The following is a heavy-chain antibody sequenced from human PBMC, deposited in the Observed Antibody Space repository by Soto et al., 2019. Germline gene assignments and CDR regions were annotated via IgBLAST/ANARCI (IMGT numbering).Heavy chain of an antibody. CDR3: ARVIIVPAATHYYYGMDV. D-gene: IGHD2-2*01. CDR2: INPSGGST. CDR1: GYTFTSYY. J-gene: IGHJ6*02. V-gene: IGHV1-46*01. Sequence: ASVKVSCKASGYTFTSYYMHWVRQAPGQGLEWMGIINPSGGSTSYAQKFQGRVTMTRDTSTSTVYMELSSLRSEDTAVYYCARVIIVPAATHYYYGMDVWGQGTTVTVSS.